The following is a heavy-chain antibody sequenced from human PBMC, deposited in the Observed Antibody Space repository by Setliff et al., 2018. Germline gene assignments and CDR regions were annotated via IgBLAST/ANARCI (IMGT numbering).Heavy chain of an antibody. V-gene: IGHV4-59*08. CDR1: GDSISGYF. CDR2: IQKRGSTTT. D-gene: IGHD3-10*01. J-gene: IGHJ4*02. Sequence: SETLSLTCIVSGDSISGYFWSWIRQAPGKGLEWIGYIQKRGSTTTKYNPSLGSRISMSIDTSKNQFSLQLTSVTAADTAVYFCARSLGSGSYWNSRPFYSDYWGQGTLVTVSS. CDR3: ARSLGSGSYWNSRPFYSDY.